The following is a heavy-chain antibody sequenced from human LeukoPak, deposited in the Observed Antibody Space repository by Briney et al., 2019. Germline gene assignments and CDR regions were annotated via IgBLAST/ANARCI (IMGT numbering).Heavy chain of an antibody. CDR1: GFRFSDCA. Sequence: PGGSLRLSCIASGFRFSDCAMSWVRQAPGKGLEWVSVIDGTNTYYADSMKGRFTLSRDNSKNTLYLQLSSLRAEDTAVYYCAKFEGALISAWYIDYWGQGTLVTVSS. D-gene: IGHD3-16*01. CDR2: IDGTNT. J-gene: IGHJ4*02. CDR3: AKFEGALISAWYIDY. V-gene: IGHV3-23*01.